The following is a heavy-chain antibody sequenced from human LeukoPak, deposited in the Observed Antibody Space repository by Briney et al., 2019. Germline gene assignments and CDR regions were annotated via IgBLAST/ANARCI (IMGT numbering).Heavy chain of an antibody. CDR2: IKEDGGEK. D-gene: IGHD3-16*01. V-gene: IGHV3-7*01. CDR1: GFTFGDYA. J-gene: IGHJ4*02. CDR3: ARDVHTFYFDY. Sequence: GGSLRLSCTASGFTFGDYAMSWVRQAPGKGLEWVAGIKEDGGEKSYVDSVKGRFTISRDNARNSLFLQMNSLRAEDTAVYYCARDVHTFYFDYWGQGTLVTVSS.